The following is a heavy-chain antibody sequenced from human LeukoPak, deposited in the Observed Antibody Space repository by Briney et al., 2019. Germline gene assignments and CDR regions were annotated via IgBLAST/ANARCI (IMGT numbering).Heavy chain of an antibody. CDR1: GYTFRSYD. CDR3: ARSARLMKGVVEVTALDD. J-gene: IGHJ4*02. V-gene: IGHV3-30*12. Sequence: GGSLRLSCVGSGYTFRSYDMHWVRQAPGKGLEWLAFISNDGGNEYYAGSVKGRFTIARDNAKNSVYLEMNSLRADDTAVYYCARSARLMKGVVEVTALDDWGQGTLVTVSS. D-gene: IGHD3-3*01. CDR2: ISNDGGNE.